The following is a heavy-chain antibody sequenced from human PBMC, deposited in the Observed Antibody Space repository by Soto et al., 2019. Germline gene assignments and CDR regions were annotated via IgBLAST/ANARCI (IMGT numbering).Heavy chain of an antibody. D-gene: IGHD2-15*01. CDR2: IYSSGST. Sequence: QLQLQESGPGLVKPSETLSLTCTVSGGSISSSSYYWGWIRQPPGKGLEWIGSIYSSGSTYYNPSLKSRVTISVDTSKNPFSLKLSSVTAADTAVYYCARHTPAISISDHWGQGTLVTVSS. J-gene: IGHJ4*02. CDR1: GGSISSSSYY. V-gene: IGHV4-39*01. CDR3: ARHTPAISISDH.